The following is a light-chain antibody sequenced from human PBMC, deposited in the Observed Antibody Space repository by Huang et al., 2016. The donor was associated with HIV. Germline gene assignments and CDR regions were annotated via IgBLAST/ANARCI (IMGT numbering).Light chain of an antibody. CDR2: GAS. J-gene: IGKJ2*01. Sequence: EIVMTQFPATLSVSPGERVTLSCRASQSVSSNLAWYQQKPGQAPRLLIHGASTRATGIPARFSGSGSGTEFTLTISSLQSEDLAVYYCQQYNIWPPYTFGQGTKLEIK. CDR3: QQYNIWPPYT. V-gene: IGKV3-15*01. CDR1: QSVSSN.